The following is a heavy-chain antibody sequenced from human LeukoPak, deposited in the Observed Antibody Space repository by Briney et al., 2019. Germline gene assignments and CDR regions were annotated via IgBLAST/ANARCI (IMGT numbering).Heavy chain of an antibody. CDR2: IYYSGST. J-gene: IGHJ4*02. Sequence: PSETLSLTCTVSGGSISSYYWAWIRQPPGKGLEWIGSIYYSGSTYYNPSLKSRVTISVDTSKNQFSLKLSSVTAADTAVYYCARQRGGNYYYFDYWGQGILVTVSS. CDR1: GGSISSYY. V-gene: IGHV4-39*07. D-gene: IGHD5-24*01. CDR3: ARQRGGNYYYFDY.